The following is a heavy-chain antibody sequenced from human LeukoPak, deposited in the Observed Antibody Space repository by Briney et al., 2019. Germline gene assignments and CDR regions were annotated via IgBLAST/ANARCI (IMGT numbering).Heavy chain of an antibody. Sequence: GGSLRLSCVASGFSFGNYAMSWVRQAPGKGLQWVSQISGTGGATWYAGFARDRFTISSDNSKKTLYLQMSGLRVEDTAMYYCVKDPRDTYGTNWFVSWGQGTLLIVSS. D-gene: IGHD2-21*01. CDR2: ISGTGGAT. CDR1: GFSFGNYA. J-gene: IGHJ5*01. CDR3: VKDPRDTYGTNWFVS. V-gene: IGHV3-23*01.